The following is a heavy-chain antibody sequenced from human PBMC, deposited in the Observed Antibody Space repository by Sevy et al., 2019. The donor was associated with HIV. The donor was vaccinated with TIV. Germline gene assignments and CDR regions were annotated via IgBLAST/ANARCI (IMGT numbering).Heavy chain of an antibody. CDR3: AREGTSTSFDY. J-gene: IGHJ4*02. V-gene: IGHV4-4*02. D-gene: IGHD1-1*01. CDR2: ILHSGRT. Sequence: SETLSLTCVVSGGSISSSDWLSWVRQPPGKGREWMGEILHSGRTNYNPSLKSRVTMSVDKSKTQFSLNLSSVTAADTALYYCAREGTSTSFDYWGQGILVTVSS. CDR1: GGSISSSDW.